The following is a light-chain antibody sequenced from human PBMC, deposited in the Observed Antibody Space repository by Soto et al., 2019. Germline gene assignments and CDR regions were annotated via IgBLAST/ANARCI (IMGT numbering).Light chain of an antibody. CDR1: QGIRND. J-gene: IGKJ1*01. CDR3: LQAYNYPQWT. V-gene: IGKV1-6*01. Sequence: AIQMTQSPSSLSASVGDRVTITCRASQGIRNDLGWYQQKPGKAPKLLIYAASSLQSGVPSRFSGSGSGTDFTLTISSLQPEDFATYYCLQAYNYPQWTLGQGTKVEIK. CDR2: AAS.